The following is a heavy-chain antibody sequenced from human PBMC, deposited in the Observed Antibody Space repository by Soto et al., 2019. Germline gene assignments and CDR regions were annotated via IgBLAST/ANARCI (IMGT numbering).Heavy chain of an antibody. CDR2: INHSGST. Sequence: QVQLQQWGAGLLKPSETLSLTCAVYGGSFSGYYWSWIRQPPGKGLGWIGEINHSGSTNYNPSLKRRVTISVDTSKIHFSLKLSSVPAADTAVYYCARGARYSYGYPWYYYGMDVWGQGTTVTVSS. CDR3: ARGARYSYGYPWYYYGMDV. J-gene: IGHJ6*02. D-gene: IGHD5-18*01. V-gene: IGHV4-34*01. CDR1: GGSFSGYY.